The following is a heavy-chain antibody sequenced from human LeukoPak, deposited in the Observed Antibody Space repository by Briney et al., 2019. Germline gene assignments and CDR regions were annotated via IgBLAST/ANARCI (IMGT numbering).Heavy chain of an antibody. CDR1: GGSFSGYY. V-gene: IGHV4-34*01. CDR2: INHSGST. Sequence: PSETLSLTCAVYGGSFSGYYWSWIRQPPGKGLEWIGEINHSGSTNYNPSLKSRVTISVDTSKNQFSLKLSSVTAADTAVYYCARHRSYDFWSGYYYYFDYWGQGTLVTVSS. CDR3: ARHRSYDFWSGYYYYFDY. D-gene: IGHD3-3*01. J-gene: IGHJ4*02.